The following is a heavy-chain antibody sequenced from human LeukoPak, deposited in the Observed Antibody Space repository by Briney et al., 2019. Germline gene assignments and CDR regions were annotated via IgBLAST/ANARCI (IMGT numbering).Heavy chain of an antibody. CDR1: GFVFDNFW. Sequence: GGSLRLSCAASGFVFDNFWMHWVRQVPGKRPEWLAHITSDGSITNYADSVTGPFSISRDNARNTVSLQMNNLRADDTAVYFCARDRWGERAFDTWGQGTMVTVSS. D-gene: IGHD7-27*01. CDR3: ARDRWGERAFDT. CDR2: ITSDGSIT. J-gene: IGHJ3*02. V-gene: IGHV3-74*01.